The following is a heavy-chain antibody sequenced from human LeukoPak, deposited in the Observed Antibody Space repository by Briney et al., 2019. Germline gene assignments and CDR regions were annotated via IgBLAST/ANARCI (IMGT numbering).Heavy chain of an antibody. D-gene: IGHD3-10*01. CDR3: ARASITMVRGFVDS. V-gene: IGHV1-2*02. CDR2: INPNSGGT. CDR1: VYTFTGYF. J-gene: IGHJ4*02. Sequence: GGSVKVSCKASVYTFTGYFMHWVRQAPGQGLEWMGWINPNSGGTNYAQKFQGRVTMPRDTSISTAYMELSRLRSDDTAVYYCARASITMVRGFVDSWGQGTLVTVSS.